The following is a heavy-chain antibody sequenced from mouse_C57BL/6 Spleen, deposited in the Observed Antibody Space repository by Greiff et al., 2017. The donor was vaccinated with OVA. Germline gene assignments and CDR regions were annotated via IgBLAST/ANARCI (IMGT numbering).Heavy chain of an antibody. J-gene: IGHJ1*03. CDR1: GYSITSGYY. CDR3: AKSTDWYFDV. CDR2: ISYDGSN. D-gene: IGHD1-1*01. V-gene: IGHV3-6*01. Sequence: DVQLQESGPGLVKPSQSLSLTCSVTGYSITSGYYWNWIRQFPGNKLEWMGYISYDGSNNYNPSLKNRISITRDTSKNQFFLKLNSVTTEDTATYYCAKSTDWYFDVWGTGTTVTVSS.